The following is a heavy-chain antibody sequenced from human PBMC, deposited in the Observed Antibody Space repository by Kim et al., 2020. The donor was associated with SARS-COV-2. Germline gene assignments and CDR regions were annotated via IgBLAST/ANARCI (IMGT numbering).Heavy chain of an antibody. J-gene: IGHJ4*02. Sequence: SETLSLTCTVSGGSISSSNYYWGWIRQPPGKGLEWIGNIYYSGSTYYNPSLKSRVTFSVDTSKNQFSLKLSSVTAADTAVYYCARLETRGIGGSGIRGRSYFDYWGQGTLVTVSS. D-gene: IGHD3-10*01. V-gene: IGHV4-39*01. CDR2: IYYSGST. CDR1: GGSISSSNYY. CDR3: ARLETRGIGGSGIRGRSYFDY.